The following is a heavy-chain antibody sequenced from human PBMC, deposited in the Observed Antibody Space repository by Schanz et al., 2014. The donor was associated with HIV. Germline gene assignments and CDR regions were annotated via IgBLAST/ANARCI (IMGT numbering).Heavy chain of an antibody. CDR2: RSWNRRRI. V-gene: IGHV3-9*01. CDR1: GFTLEDYA. J-gene: IGHJ6*02. CDR3: AKGIMGATEYYYGMDV. Sequence: EVQLMESGGGLVQPGRSLRLSCAASGFTLEDYAMHWVRQAPGKGLEWVSGRSWNRRRIGYGDAVKGRFTISRDNANNFVYLEMNGLRVEDTALYYCAKGIMGATEYYYGMDVWGQGTMVTVSS. D-gene: IGHD1-26*01.